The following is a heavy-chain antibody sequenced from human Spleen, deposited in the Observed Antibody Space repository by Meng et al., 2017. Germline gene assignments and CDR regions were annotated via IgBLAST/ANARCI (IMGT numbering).Heavy chain of an antibody. Sequence: ASVKVSCKASGYTFTTYTLNWVRQAPGQGLEWLGWINTNTGDPSYAQGLTGRFVFSLDTSVSTAYLQISSLRAEDTAVYYCARDSTHDYGDYRFEDWGQGTLVTVSS. J-gene: IGHJ4*02. CDR3: ARDSTHDYGDYRFED. CDR2: INTNTGDP. V-gene: IGHV7-4-1*02. D-gene: IGHD4-17*01. CDR1: GYTFTTYT.